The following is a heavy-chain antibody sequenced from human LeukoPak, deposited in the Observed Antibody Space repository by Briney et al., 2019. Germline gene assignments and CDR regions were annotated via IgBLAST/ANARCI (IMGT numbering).Heavy chain of an antibody. CDR2: INDNGGQR. CDR3: AKTQWKVGATDYFDY. J-gene: IGHJ4*02. V-gene: IGHV3-23*01. Sequence: GGSLRLSCAASGFAFKNYAMTWVRQAPGKGLEWVSNINDNGGQRHYADSVKGRFTISRDNSKNTLFLQMDSLRAEDTAVYYCAKTQWKVGATDYFDYWGQGILVTVSS. D-gene: IGHD1-26*01. CDR1: GFAFKNYA.